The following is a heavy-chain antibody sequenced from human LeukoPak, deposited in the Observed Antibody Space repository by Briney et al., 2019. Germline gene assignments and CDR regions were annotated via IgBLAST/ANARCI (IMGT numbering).Heavy chain of an antibody. CDR2: ISSSSSYI. CDR1: GFSFSRYC. J-gene: IGHJ6*02. CDR3: ARDQSCSSSSCYEWDYYYGMDV. V-gene: IGHV3-21*01. D-gene: IGHD2-2*01. Sequence: GGSLRLSCAASGFSFSRYCMNWVRQAPGKRLEWVSSISSSSSYIYYADSVKGRFTISRDNAKNSLYLLVNSLRAEDTAVYYCARDQSCSSSSCYEWDYYYGMDVWGQGTTVTVSS.